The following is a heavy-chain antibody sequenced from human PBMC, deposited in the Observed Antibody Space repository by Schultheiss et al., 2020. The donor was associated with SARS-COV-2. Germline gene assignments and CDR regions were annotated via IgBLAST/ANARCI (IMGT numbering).Heavy chain of an antibody. CDR1: GFTFSSYS. CDR3: AKDPREGSLSH. V-gene: IGHV3-21*04. J-gene: IGHJ4*02. CDR2: ISSSSSYI. Sequence: GGSLRLSCAASGFTFSSYSMNWVRQAPGKGLEWVSSISSSSSYIYYADSVKGRFTISRDNSKNTLYLQMNSLRAEDTAVYYCAKDPREGSLSHWGQGTLVTVSS.